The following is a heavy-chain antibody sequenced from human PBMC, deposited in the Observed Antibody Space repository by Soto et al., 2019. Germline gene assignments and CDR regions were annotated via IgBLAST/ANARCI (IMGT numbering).Heavy chain of an antibody. CDR2: IYPYDSNT. V-gene: IGHV5-51*01. Sequence: GESLKISCKDSGYIFTSYWIAWVRQTPGKGLEWMGIIYPYDSNTRYSPSFQGQVTISADKSVSTAYLQMNSLRAEDTAVYYCAVVPAANGHYGMDVWGQGTTVTVSS. J-gene: IGHJ6*02. CDR3: AVVPAANGHYGMDV. D-gene: IGHD2-2*01. CDR1: GYIFTSYW.